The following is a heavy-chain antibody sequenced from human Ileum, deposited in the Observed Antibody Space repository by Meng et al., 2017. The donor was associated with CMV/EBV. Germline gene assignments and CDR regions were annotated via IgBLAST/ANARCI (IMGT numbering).Heavy chain of an antibody. Sequence: QVSCQSSRGAFSGYAFGCVRQAPGRGLGWIGGLIPIFDTATCAQKFQGRVTITTDESTSTAYMELSSLRSEDTAVYYCARDLGGAFDYWGQGTLVTVSS. CDR2: LIPIFDTA. CDR1: RGAFSGYA. J-gene: IGHJ4*02. V-gene: IGHV1-69*05. CDR3: ARDLGGAFDY.